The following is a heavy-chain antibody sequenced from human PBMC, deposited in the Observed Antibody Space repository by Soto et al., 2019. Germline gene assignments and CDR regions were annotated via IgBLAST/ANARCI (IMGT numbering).Heavy chain of an antibody. CDR1: GFTFSSYG. Sequence: PGGSLRLSCAASGFTFSSYGMHWVRQAPGKGLEWVAVIWYDGSNKYYADSVKGRFTISRDNSKNTLYLLMNSLRAEDTAVYYCAKAPSSSWLYYYFDYWGQGTLVTVSS. CDR3: AKAPSSSWLYYYFDY. V-gene: IGHV3-33*06. D-gene: IGHD6-13*01. J-gene: IGHJ4*02. CDR2: IWYDGSNK.